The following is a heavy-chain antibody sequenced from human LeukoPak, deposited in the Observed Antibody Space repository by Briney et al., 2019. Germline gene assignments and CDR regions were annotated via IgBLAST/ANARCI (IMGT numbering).Heavy chain of an antibody. CDR2: ISYDGSNK. CDR1: GFTFSRYG. J-gene: IGHJ4*02. Sequence: GRSLRLSCAASGFTFSRYGMHWVRQAPGKGLEWVAVISYDGSNKYYADSVKGRFTISRDNSKNTLYLQMNSLRAEDTAVYYCAKDRSRRGLNMDYWGQGTLVTVSS. V-gene: IGHV3-30*18. CDR3: AKDRSRRGLNMDY. D-gene: IGHD2/OR15-2a*01.